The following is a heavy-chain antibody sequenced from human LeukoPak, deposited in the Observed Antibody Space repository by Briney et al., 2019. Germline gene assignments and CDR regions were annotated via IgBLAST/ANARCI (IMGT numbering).Heavy chain of an antibody. D-gene: IGHD2-2*01. CDR1: GGTFSSYA. CDR2: IIPIFGTA. J-gene: IGHJ5*02. CDR3: ARVTQYQLIWDWFDP. Sequence: SVKVSCKASGGTFSSYAISWVRQAPGQGLEWMGGIIPIFGTANYAPKFQGRVTITADESTSTAYMELSSLRTEDTAVYYCARVTQYQLIWDWFDPWGQGTLVTVSS. V-gene: IGHV1-69*13.